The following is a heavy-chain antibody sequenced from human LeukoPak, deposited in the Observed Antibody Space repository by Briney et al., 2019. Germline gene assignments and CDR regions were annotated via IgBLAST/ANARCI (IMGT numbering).Heavy chain of an antibody. Sequence: GGYLRLPCAASGFTFSNYAMHSVRQAPWKGLEYVSAISSNGGSTYYANSVEGRFTISRDNSKNTLYLQMGSLRAEDMAVYYCARDMGSSWTHYFDYWGQGTLVTVYS. D-gene: IGHD6-13*01. CDR3: ARDMGSSWTHYFDY. CDR2: ISSNGGST. V-gene: IGHV3-64*01. CDR1: GFTFSNYA. J-gene: IGHJ4*02.